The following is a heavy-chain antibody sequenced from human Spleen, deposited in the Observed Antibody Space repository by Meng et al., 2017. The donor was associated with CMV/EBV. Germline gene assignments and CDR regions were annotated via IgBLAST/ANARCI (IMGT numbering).Heavy chain of an antibody. Sequence: GLTFNYYAMSWVRQAPGRGLEWVSGIYSGGSGTDYADSVKGRFTISRDNSKNTLYLQMNSLRAEDTAVYYCARDILPYSSSWFRLDYWGQGTLVTVSS. V-gene: IGHV3-23*03. CDR1: GLTFNYYA. CDR3: ARDILPYSSSWFRLDY. CDR2: IYSGGSGT. J-gene: IGHJ4*02. D-gene: IGHD6-13*01.